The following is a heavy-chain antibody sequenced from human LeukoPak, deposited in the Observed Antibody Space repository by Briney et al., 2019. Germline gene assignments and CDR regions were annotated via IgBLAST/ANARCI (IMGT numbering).Heavy chain of an antibody. J-gene: IGHJ4*02. CDR2: ISGSGGST. Sequence: PGGSLRLSCEASGFTFSSYAMSWVRQAPGKGLEWVSAISGSGGSTYYADSVKGRFTISRDNSKNTLFLQMNSLRAEDTAVHYCARDHRSVVYNWNDGRIYYFDYWGQGTLVTVSS. D-gene: IGHD1-20*01. CDR1: GFTFSSYA. V-gene: IGHV3-23*01. CDR3: ARDHRSVVYNWNDGRIYYFDY.